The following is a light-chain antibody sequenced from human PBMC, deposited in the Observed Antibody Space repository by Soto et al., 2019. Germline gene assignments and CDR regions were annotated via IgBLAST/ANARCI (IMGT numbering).Light chain of an antibody. CDR1: SSDVGGYNY. V-gene: IGLV2-14*01. CDR2: EVS. J-gene: IGLJ3*02. Sequence: QSALTQPASVSGSPGQSITISCTGTSSDVGGYNYVSWYQQHPGTSPKLMIYEVSNWPSGVSNRFSGSKSGNTASLIISGLQAEDEGDYYCSSYTARSTWVFGGGTKLTVL. CDR3: SSYTARSTWV.